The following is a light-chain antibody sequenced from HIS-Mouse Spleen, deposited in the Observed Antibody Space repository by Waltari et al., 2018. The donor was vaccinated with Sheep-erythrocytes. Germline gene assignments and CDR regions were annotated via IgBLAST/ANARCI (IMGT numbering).Light chain of an antibody. Sequence: QSALTQPASVSGSPGQSITISCTGTSSDVGSYNLVSWYQQHPGKAPKLMIYEDSTRPSGCSNRFSGSKSGNTASLTISGLQAEDEADYYCCSYAGSSTWVFGGGTKLTVL. CDR2: EDS. J-gene: IGLJ3*02. V-gene: IGLV2-23*01. CDR3: CSYAGSSTWV. CDR1: SSDVGSYNL.